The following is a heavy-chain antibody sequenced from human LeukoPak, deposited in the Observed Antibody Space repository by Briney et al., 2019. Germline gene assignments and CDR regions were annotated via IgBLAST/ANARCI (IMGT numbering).Heavy chain of an antibody. D-gene: IGHD1-26*01. Sequence: PGGSLRLSCAASGFTFSSYGMHWVRQAPGKGLEWVAVISYDGSNKYYADSVKGRFTISRDNSKNTLYLQMNSLRAEDTAVYYCARGQWELPRGNAFDIWGQGTMVTVSS. J-gene: IGHJ3*02. CDR2: ISYDGSNK. CDR1: GFTFSSYG. CDR3: ARGQWELPRGNAFDI. V-gene: IGHV3-30*03.